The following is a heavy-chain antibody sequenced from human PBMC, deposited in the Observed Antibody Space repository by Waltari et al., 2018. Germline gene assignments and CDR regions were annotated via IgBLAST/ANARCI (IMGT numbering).Heavy chain of an antibody. CDR3: GSSTVTTIYYYYYMDV. V-gene: IGHV1-69*12. D-gene: IGHD4-17*01. CDR1: GGTFSSYA. CDR2: RIPIFGTA. Sequence: QVQLVQSGAEVKKPGSSVKVSCKASGGTFSSYAISWVRQAPGQGLEWMGGRIPIFGTANYAHKFQGRVTITADESTSTAYMELSSLRSEDTAVYYCGSSTVTTIYYYYYMDVWGKGTTVTVSS. J-gene: IGHJ6*03.